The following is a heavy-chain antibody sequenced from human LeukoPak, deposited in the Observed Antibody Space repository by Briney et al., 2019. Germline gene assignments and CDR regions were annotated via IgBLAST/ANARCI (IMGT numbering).Heavy chain of an antibody. CDR3: ARHEYSGSYYGLSWFDP. CDR1: GGSISSSGYY. V-gene: IGHV4-39*01. D-gene: IGHD1-26*01. Sequence: KPSETLSLTCTVSGGSISSSGYYWGWIRQPPGKGLEWIASIYYSGSTYYNPSLKSRVTMSVDTSKNQLSLKLSSLTAADTAVYYCARHEYSGSYYGLSWFDPWGQGTLVTVSS. CDR2: IYYSGST. J-gene: IGHJ5*02.